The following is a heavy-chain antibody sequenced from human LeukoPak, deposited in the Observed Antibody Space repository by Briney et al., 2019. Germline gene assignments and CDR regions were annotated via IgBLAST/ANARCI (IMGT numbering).Heavy chain of an antibody. CDR1: GYTFTSYD. J-gene: IGHJ4*02. CDR2: MNPNSGNT. D-gene: IGHD2-2*01. V-gene: IGHV1-8*01. Sequence: VASVKVSCKASGYTFTSYDINWVRQATGQGLEWMGWMNPNSGNTGYAQKFQGRVTMTRNTSISTAYMELSSLRSEDTAVYYCARYCSSTSCYDRNLDYWGQGTLVTVSS. CDR3: ARYCSSTSCYDRNLDY.